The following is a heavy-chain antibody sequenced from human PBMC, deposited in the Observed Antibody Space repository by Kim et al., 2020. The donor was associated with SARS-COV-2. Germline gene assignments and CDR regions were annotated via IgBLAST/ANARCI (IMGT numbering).Heavy chain of an antibody. CDR3: VRSKYCSGRCCYYYYYGMDI. J-gene: IGHJ6*01. Sequence: GGSLRLSCAASGFTFSSYSMNWVRQAPGKGLEWVSSISSSSSYIYYADSVKGRFTISRDNAKNSLYLQMNSLRAEDTAVYYCVRSKYCSGRCCYYYYYGMDIWGHGAT. CDR1: GFTFSSYS. D-gene: IGHD2-15*01. V-gene: IGHV3-21*04. CDR2: ISSSSSYI.